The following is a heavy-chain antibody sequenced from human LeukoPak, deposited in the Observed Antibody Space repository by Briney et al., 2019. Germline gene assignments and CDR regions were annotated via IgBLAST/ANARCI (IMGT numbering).Heavy chain of an antibody. CDR3: AHLRVEPGDYDYGMDV. CDR2: IYYSGST. Sequence: SETLSLTCTVSGYSITTGHYWGWIRQPPGKGLEWIGYIYYSGSTNYNPSLKSRVTISVDTSRNQFSLKLSSVTAADTAVYYCAHLRVEPGDYDYGMDVWGQGTTVTVSS. D-gene: IGHD3-3*01. J-gene: IGHJ6*02. CDR1: GYSITTGHY. V-gene: IGHV4-59*08.